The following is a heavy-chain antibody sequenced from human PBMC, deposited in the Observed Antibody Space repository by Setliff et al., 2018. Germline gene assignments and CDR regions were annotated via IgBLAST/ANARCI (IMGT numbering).Heavy chain of an antibody. J-gene: IGHJ4*02. D-gene: IGHD5-18*01. CDR1: GYTFTSYG. Sequence: GASVKVSRKASGYTFTSYGISWVRQAPGQGREWMGWISAYNGNTNYAQKLQGRATMTTDTSTSTAYMELRSLRSDDTAVYDCARVRAGYFHFYYWGQGTLVTVSS. CDR2: ISAYNGNT. V-gene: IGHV1-18*01. CDR3: ARVRAGYFHFYY.